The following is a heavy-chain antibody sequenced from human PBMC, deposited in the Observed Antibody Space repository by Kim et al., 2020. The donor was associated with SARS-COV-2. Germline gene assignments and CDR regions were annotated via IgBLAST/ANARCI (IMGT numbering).Heavy chain of an antibody. V-gene: IGHV4-39*01. CDR1: GGSISSSSYY. Sequence: SETLSLTCTVSGGSISSSSYYWGWIRQPPGKGLEWIGSIYYSGSTYYNPSLKSRVTISVDTSKNQFSLKLSSVTAADTAVYYCARHEVADIVVENWGQGTLVTVSS. CDR2: IYYSGST. J-gene: IGHJ4*02. CDR3: ARHEVADIVVEN. D-gene: IGHD2-2*01.